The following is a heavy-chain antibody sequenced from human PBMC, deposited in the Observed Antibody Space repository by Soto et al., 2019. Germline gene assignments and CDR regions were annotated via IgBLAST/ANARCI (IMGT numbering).Heavy chain of an antibody. CDR2: ISWNSGNI. D-gene: IGHD3-3*01. Sequence: EVHLVESGGGLVQPGRSLRLSCAASGFTFDDYAMHWVRQVPGKGLEWVSSISWNSGNIVYADSVKGRFTLSRDSANDCLYLQMISLRTEDTALYYCAKAAVTSIFGYFAFCGQGTRVTVSS. CDR3: AKAAVTSIFGYFAF. J-gene: IGHJ4*02. CDR1: GFTFDDYA. V-gene: IGHV3-9*01.